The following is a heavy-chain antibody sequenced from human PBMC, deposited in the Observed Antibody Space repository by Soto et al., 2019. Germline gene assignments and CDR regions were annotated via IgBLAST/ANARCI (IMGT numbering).Heavy chain of an antibody. CDR1: GFTFSSYG. CDR2: ISYDGSNK. D-gene: IGHD3-10*01. V-gene: IGHV3-30*18. CDR3: AKLWFGESLFDY. Sequence: GSLRLSCAASGFTFSSYGMHWVRQAPGKGLEWVAVISYDGSNKYYADSVKGRFTISRDNSKNTLYLQMNSLRAEDTAVYYCAKLWFGESLFDYWGQGTLVTVSS. J-gene: IGHJ4*02.